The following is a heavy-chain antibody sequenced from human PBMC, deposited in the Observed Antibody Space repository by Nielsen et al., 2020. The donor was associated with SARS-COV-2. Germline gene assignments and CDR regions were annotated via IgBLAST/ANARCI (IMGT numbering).Heavy chain of an antibody. V-gene: IGHV3-11*01. J-gene: IGHJ6*02. CDR2: ISSSGSTI. Sequence: GESLKISCAASGFTFSDYYMNWIRQAPGKGLEWVSYISSSGSTIYYADSVKGRFTISRDNSKNTLYLQMNSLRAEDTAVYYCARRPSGWYYYYYGMDVWGQGTTVTVSS. CDR3: ARRPSGWYYYYYGMDV. CDR1: GFTFSDYY. D-gene: IGHD6-19*01.